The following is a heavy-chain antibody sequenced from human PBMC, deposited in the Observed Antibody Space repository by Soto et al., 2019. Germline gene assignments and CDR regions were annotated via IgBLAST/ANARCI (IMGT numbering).Heavy chain of an antibody. CDR2: IIPIFGTA. J-gene: IGHJ4*02. V-gene: IGHV1-69*01. D-gene: IGHD3-3*01. CDR3: ASSVVFFGVASYYFDY. CDR1: GGTFSSYA. Sequence: QVQLVQSGAEVKKPGSSVKVSYKASGGTFSSYAISWVRQAPGQGLEWMGGIIPIFGTANYAQKFQGRVTITADESTSTAYMELSSLRSEDTAVYYCASSVVFFGVASYYFDYWGQGTLVTVSS.